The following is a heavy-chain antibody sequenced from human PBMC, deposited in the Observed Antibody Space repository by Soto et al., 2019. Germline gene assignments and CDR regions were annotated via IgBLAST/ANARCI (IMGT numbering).Heavy chain of an antibody. CDR3: AICSGGSCYSPGAYMDV. D-gene: IGHD2-15*01. Sequence: SETLSLTCAVYGGSFSGYYWSWIRQPPGKGLEWIGEINHSGSTNYNPSLKSRVTISVDTSKNQFSLKLSSVTAADTAVYYCAICSGGSCYSPGAYMDVWGKGTTVTVSS. CDR2: INHSGST. J-gene: IGHJ6*03. V-gene: IGHV4-34*01. CDR1: GGSFSGYY.